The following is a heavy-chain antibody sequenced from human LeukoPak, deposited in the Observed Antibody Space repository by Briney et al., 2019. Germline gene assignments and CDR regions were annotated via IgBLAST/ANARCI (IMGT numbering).Heavy chain of an antibody. CDR1: GFTFSSYW. D-gene: IGHD6-19*01. J-gene: IGHJ4*02. CDR3: ARVSSGWYYFDY. CDR2: ITSDGSST. Sequence: PGGSLRLSCAASGFTFSSYWMHWVRQAPGKGLVWVSGITSDGSSTSYADSVKGRFTISRDNAKNTLYLQMNSLRAEDTAVYYCARVSSGWYYFDYWGQGTLVTVSS. V-gene: IGHV3-74*01.